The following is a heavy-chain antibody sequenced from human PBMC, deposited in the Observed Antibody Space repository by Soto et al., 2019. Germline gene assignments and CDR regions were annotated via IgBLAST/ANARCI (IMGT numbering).Heavy chain of an antibody. CDR3: AREAGYTYGYVFDY. D-gene: IGHD5-18*01. CDR1: GGTFGNHA. CDR2: IIPVLGVG. J-gene: IGHJ4*02. V-gene: IGHV1-69*01. Sequence: QVQLVQSGAEVKKPGSSVGVSCKASGGTFGNHAISWVRQAPGQGLEWLGGIIPVLGVGDNAQNFQGRVTITADASTSTAYLELSSLRSEDTALYYCAREAGYTYGYVFDYWGQGTLVTVSS.